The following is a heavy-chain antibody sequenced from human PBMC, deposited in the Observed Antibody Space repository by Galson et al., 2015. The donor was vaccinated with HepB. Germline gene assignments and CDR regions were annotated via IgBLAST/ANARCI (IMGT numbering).Heavy chain of an antibody. J-gene: IGHJ4*02. CDR2: ISYDGSNK. D-gene: IGHD1-1*01. V-gene: IGHV3-30*04. CDR3: ATGHRGYY. CDR1: GFTFSSYA. Sequence: SLRLSCAASGFTFSSYAMHWVRQAPGKGLEWVAVISYDGSNKYYADSVKGRFTISRDNSKNTLYLQMNSLRTEDTAVYYCATGHRGYYWGQGTLVTVSS.